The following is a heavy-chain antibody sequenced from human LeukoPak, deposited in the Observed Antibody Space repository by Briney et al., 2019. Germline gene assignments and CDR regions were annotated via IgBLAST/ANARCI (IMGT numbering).Heavy chain of an antibody. CDR2: IYSGGGT. CDR3: ARDRVYSSSSKLGYFDL. D-gene: IGHD6-13*01. V-gene: IGHV3-53*01. CDR1: GFTVSSNY. Sequence: PGGSLRLSCAASGFTVSSNYMSWVRQAPGKGLEWVSVIYSGGGTYYADSVKGRFTISRDNSKNTLYLQMNSLRAEDAAVYYCARDRVYSSSSKLGYFDLWGRGTLVTVSS. J-gene: IGHJ2*01.